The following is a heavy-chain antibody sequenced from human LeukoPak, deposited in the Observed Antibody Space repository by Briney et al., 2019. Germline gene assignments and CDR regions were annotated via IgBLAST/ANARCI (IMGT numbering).Heavy chain of an antibody. CDR1: GYTFTRYD. Sequence: GASVKVSCKASGYTFTRYDINWVRQATGQGLEWMGWMNPKSGYTGSAQKFQGRVTMTRTTSISTAYMELSSLTSEDTAVCYCARTDGDLDYWGQGSLVTVSS. CDR2: MNPKSGYT. V-gene: IGHV1-8*01. J-gene: IGHJ4*02. D-gene: IGHD4-17*01. CDR3: ARTDGDLDY.